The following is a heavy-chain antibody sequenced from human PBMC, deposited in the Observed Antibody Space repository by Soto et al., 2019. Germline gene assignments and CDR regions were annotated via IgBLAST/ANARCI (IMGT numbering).Heavy chain of an antibody. J-gene: IGHJ4*02. CDR1: GYTFTSYG. Sequence: GASVKVSCKASGYTFTSYGISWVRQAPGQGLEWMGWISAYNGNTNYAQKLQGRVTMTTDTSTSTAYMELRSLRSDDTAVYYCARVIFIGYCISTSCYDFDYWGQGTLVTVSS. D-gene: IGHD2-2*01. CDR3: ARVIFIGYCISTSCYDFDY. CDR2: ISAYNGNT. V-gene: IGHV1-18*01.